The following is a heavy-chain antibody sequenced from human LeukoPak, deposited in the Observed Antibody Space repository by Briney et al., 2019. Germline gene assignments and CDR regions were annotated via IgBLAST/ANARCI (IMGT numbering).Heavy chain of an antibody. D-gene: IGHD4-17*01. CDR3: ANEIRPNDY. CDR2: ISISGGTT. V-gene: IGHV3-23*01. J-gene: IGHJ4*02. CDR1: GGSISSSN. Sequence: PSETLSLTCAVSGGSISSSNWWSWVRQAPGKGLEWVSSISISGGTTYYADSVKGRFTISRENSKSTLYLQMNNLRADDTAVYYCANEIRPNDYWGQGTLVTVSS.